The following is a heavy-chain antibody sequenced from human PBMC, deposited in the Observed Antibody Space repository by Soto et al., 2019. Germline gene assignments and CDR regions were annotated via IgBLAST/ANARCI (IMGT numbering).Heavy chain of an antibody. V-gene: IGHV2-5*02. D-gene: IGHD2-2*01. Sequence: QITLKESGPTLVKPTQTLTLTCTFSGFSLTTTAVGVGWIRQPPGKAPECLALIYWDGDKRYSPSLRSRLTXTXXTFKNQVVLTMTNMDPVDTATYYCAHERGLYPFDFWGQGILVTVSS. J-gene: IGHJ4*02. CDR2: IYWDGDK. CDR3: AHERGLYPFDF. CDR1: GFSLTTTAVG.